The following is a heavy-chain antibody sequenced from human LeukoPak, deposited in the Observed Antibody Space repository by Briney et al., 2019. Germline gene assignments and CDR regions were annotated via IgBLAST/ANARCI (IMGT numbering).Heavy chain of an antibody. CDR3: TRGTSPYYGDKRVGYYFDY. D-gene: IGHD4-17*01. J-gene: IGHJ4*02. CDR2: TYYSGST. V-gene: IGHV4-59*01. Sequence: PSETLSLTCTVSGGSITSYYWSWIRQPPGKGLERIGYTYYSGSTNYNPSLKSRVTISVHTSKNQFSLKLSSVTAADTAVYYCTRGTSPYYGDKRVGYYFDYWGQGTLVTVSS. CDR1: GGSITSYY.